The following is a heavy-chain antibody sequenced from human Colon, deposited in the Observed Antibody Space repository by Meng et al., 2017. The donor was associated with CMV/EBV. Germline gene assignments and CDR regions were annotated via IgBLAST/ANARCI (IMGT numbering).Heavy chain of an antibody. V-gene: IGHV3-23*01. CDR3: ARVGRYSSSSGDY. CDR2: ISGSEGSI. Sequence: GESLKISCAASGFIFNKYAVAWVRQAPGKGLEWVSSISGSEGSIYYADSAKGRFTISRDNAKNSLYLQMNSLRAEDTAVYYCARVGRYSSSSGDYWGQGTLVTVSS. J-gene: IGHJ4*02. CDR1: GFIFNKYA. D-gene: IGHD6-6*01.